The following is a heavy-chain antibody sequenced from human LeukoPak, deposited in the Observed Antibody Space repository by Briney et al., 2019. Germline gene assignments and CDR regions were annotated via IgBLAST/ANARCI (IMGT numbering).Heavy chain of an antibody. CDR3: AREKQYYYDSSGYPSCYDY. D-gene: IGHD3-22*01. Sequence: GGSLRLSCAASGFTFSSYSMNWVREAPGKGLGWVSSIRSSSSYIYYADSVKGRFTISRDNAKNSLYLQMNSLRAEDTAVYYCAREKQYYYDSSGYPSCYDYWGQGTLVTVSS. V-gene: IGHV3-21*01. CDR1: GFTFSSYS. CDR2: IRSSSSYI. J-gene: IGHJ4*02.